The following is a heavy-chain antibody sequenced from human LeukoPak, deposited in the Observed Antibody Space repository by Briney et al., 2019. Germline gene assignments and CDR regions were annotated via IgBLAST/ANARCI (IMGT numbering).Heavy chain of an antibody. CDR3: ARAGSFSSSYGISWDY. CDR1: GFTFSSYG. V-gene: IGHV3-21*01. J-gene: IGHJ4*02. Sequence: GGSLRLSCAASGFTFSSYGMHWVRQAPGKGLEWVSSISSSSSYIYYADSVKGRFTISRDNAKNSLFLQTNSLRAEDTAVYYCARAGSFSSSYGISWDYWGQGALVAVSS. CDR2: ISSSSSYI. D-gene: IGHD2-15*01.